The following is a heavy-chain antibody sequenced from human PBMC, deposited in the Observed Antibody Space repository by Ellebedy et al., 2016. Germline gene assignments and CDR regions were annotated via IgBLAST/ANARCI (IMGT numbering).Heavy chain of an antibody. Sequence: GESLKISXAASGFTFDDYTMHWVRQTPGKGLEWVSLIRGGRTDYADSVKGRFTISRDNSKNTLYLQMNSLRAEDTAVYYCARARSGYPFDYWGQGTLVTVSS. CDR3: ARARSGYPFDY. D-gene: IGHD3-22*01. V-gene: IGHV3-43*01. CDR1: GFTFDDYT. CDR2: IRGGRT. J-gene: IGHJ4*02.